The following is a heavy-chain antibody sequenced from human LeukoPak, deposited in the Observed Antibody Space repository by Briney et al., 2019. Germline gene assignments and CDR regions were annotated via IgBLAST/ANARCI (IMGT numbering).Heavy chain of an antibody. CDR1: GGSISSSSYY. Sequence: TSETLSLTCTVSGGSISSSSYYWGWIRQPPGKGLEWIGSIYYSGSTYYNPSLKSRVTISVDTSKNQFSLKLSSVTAADTAVYYCARVGQRGATPQRVFDYWGQGNLVTVSS. CDR2: IYYSGST. CDR3: ARVGQRGATPQRVFDY. D-gene: IGHD5-24*01. V-gene: IGHV4-39*07. J-gene: IGHJ4*01.